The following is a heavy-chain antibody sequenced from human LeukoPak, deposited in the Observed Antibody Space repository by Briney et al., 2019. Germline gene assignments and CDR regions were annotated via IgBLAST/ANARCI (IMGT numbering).Heavy chain of an antibody. Sequence: ASVKVSCKASGYTFTGYYMHWVRQAPGQGLEWMGWINPNSGGTNYAQKFQGRVTMTRDTSISTAYMELSRLRSDDTAVYYCARIEDVDIVATSPLGAFDIWGQGTMVTVSS. CDR1: GYTFTGYY. CDR2: INPNSGGT. V-gene: IGHV1-2*02. J-gene: IGHJ3*02. D-gene: IGHD5-12*01. CDR3: ARIEDVDIVATSPLGAFDI.